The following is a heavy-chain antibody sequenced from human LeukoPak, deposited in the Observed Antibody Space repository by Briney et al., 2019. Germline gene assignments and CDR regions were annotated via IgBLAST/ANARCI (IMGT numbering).Heavy chain of an antibody. CDR2: IYYSGST. D-gene: IGHD2-2*01. CDR1: TFDDYG. V-gene: IGHV4-30-4*08. J-gene: IGHJ4*02. Sequence: TFDDYGMSWVRQPPGKGLEWIGYIYYSGSTYYNPSLKSRVTISVDTSKNQFSLKLSSVTAADTAVYYCARAGIVVVPAATDYFDYWGQGTLVTVSS. CDR3: ARAGIVVVPAATDYFDY.